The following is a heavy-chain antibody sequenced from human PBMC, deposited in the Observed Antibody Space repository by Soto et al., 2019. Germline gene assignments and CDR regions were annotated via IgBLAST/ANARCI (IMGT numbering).Heavy chain of an antibody. Sequence: QVQLQESGAGLVKPSGPLSLTCAVSGGSISSSNWWRWVRQPPGKGLEWIGEIYHSGSTNYHPSLKRRVTLAVYNSKKQFSVKLSSVTAADTAVYYCARHWSLITMVRGVIFVGMDVRGQGTTVTVSS. CDR3: ARHWSLITMVRGVIFVGMDV. CDR2: IYHSGST. J-gene: IGHJ6*02. V-gene: IGHV4-4*02. D-gene: IGHD3-10*01. CDR1: GGSISSSNW.